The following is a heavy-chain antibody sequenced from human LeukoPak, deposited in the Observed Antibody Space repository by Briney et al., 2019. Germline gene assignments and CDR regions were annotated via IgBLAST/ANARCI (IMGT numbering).Heavy chain of an antibody. J-gene: IGHJ4*02. CDR1: GYTFTGYY. CDR2: INPNSGGT. CDR3: ARADGGYDPFDY. V-gene: IGHV1-2*02. D-gene: IGHD5-12*01. Sequence: ASVKVSCKASGYTFTGYYMHWVRQAPGQGLEWMGWINPNSGGTNYAQKFQGRVTITRDTSISTAYMELSRLRSDDTAVYYCARADGGYDPFDYWGQGTLVTVSS.